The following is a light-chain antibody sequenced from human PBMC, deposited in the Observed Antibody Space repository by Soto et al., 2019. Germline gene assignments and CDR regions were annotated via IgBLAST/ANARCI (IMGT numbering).Light chain of an antibody. Sequence: QSVLTQPPSASGSPGQSVTISCTGTSSDVGGYNFVSWYQQHPGKAPKLIIYEVNKRPSGVPDRFSGSKSGNTASLTVSGLQAEDEADYYCSSYADSNMGVFGTGTKVTVL. CDR2: EVN. V-gene: IGLV2-8*01. CDR1: SSDVGGYNF. J-gene: IGLJ1*01. CDR3: SSYADSNMGV.